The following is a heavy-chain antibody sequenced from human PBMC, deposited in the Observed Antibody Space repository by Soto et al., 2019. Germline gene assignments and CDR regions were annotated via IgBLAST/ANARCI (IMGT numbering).Heavy chain of an antibody. CDR2: IIPFFGTP. CDR1: GATFSSYA. CDR3: ARDKGAYYSHLVY. V-gene: IGHV1-69*06. D-gene: IGHD3-22*01. J-gene: IGHJ4*02. Sequence: QVLLVQSGAEVKKPGSSVKVSCKLSGATFSSYAMSWVRQAPGQGLEWSGGIIPFFGTPNYAQKFQGRVTITADTSTATSYMELSSLRSADTAVYYCARDKGAYYSHLVYWGQGTLVTVSS.